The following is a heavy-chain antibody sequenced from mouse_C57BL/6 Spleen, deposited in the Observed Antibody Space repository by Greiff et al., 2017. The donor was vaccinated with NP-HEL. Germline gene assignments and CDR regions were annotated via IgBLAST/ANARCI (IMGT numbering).Heavy chain of an antibody. J-gene: IGHJ4*01. Sequence: VQLQQSGPELVKPGASVKISCKASGYTFTDYYMNWVKQSHGKSLEWIGDINPNNGGTSYNQKFKGKATLTVDKSSSTAYMELRSLTSEDSAVYYCARWRKGAMDYWGQGTSVTVSS. CDR1: GYTFTDYY. CDR3: ARWRKGAMDY. V-gene: IGHV1-26*01. CDR2: INPNNGGT.